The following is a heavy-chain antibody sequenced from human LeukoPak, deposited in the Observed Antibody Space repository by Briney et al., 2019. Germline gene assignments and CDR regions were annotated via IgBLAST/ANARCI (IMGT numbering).Heavy chain of an antibody. CDR3: AKNMVRGVIMSSSFDY. J-gene: IGHJ4*02. V-gene: IGHV3-30*18. D-gene: IGHD3-10*01. Sequence: GGSLRLSCAASGFTFSNYGMHWVRQAPGKGLEWVAVTSYDGRNEFYADSVKGRFAISRDNSKNPLYLQMNSLRAEDTAVYYCAKNMVRGVIMSSSFDYWGQGTLVTVSS. CDR1: GFTFSNYG. CDR2: TSYDGRNE.